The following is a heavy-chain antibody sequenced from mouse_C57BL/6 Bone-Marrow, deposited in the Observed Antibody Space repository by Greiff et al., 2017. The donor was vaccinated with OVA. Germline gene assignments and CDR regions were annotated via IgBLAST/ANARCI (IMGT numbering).Heavy chain of an antibody. V-gene: IGHV5-4*01. CDR3: AREGYGSSEMAY. CDR1: GFTFSSYA. J-gene: IGHJ3*01. Sequence: EVKLQESGGGLVKPGGSLKLSCAASGFTFSSYAMSWVRQTPEKRLEWVATISDGGSYTYYPDNVKGRFTISRDNAKNNLYMQMSHLKSEDTAMYYCAREGYGSSEMAYWGQGTLVTVSA. D-gene: IGHD1-1*01. CDR2: ISDGGSYT.